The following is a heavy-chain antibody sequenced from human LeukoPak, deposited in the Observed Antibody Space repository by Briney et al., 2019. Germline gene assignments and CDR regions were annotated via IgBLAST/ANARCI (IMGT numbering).Heavy chain of an antibody. CDR3: ARGGSSGWYQFFDY. CDR2: INAGNGNT. Sequence: ASVKVSCKASGYTFTGYYMHWVRQAPGQGLEWMGWINAGNGNTKYSQKFQGRVTITRDTSASTAYMELSSLRSEDTAVYYCARGGSSGWYQFFDYWGQGTLVTVSS. CDR1: GYTFTGYY. D-gene: IGHD6-19*01. J-gene: IGHJ4*02. V-gene: IGHV1-3*01.